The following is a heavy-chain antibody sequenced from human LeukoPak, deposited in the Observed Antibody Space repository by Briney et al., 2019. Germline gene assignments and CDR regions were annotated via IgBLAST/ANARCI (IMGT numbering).Heavy chain of an antibody. J-gene: IGHJ3*02. V-gene: IGHV4-34*01. CDR1: GGSFSGYY. CDR3: AREGWGDIVASAFDI. Sequence: SETLSLTCAVYGGSFSGYYWSWIRQPPGKGLEWIGEINHSGSTNYNPSLKSRVTISVDRSKNQFSLKLSSVTAADTAVYYCAREGWGDIVASAFDIWGQGTMVTVSS. CDR2: INHSGST. D-gene: IGHD2-15*01.